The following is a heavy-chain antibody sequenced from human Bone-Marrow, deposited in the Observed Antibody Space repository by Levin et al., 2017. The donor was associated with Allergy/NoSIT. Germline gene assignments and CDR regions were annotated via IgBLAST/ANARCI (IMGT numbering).Heavy chain of an antibody. Sequence: GGSLRLSCKASGDTFSSYDINWVRQASGQGLEWMGWMNPNSGNTVYAKKFQGRVTMTRNTSISTAYMDLSSLRSDDTATYYCATGQGHLVGPPWGQGTLVTVS. CDR3: ATGQGHLVGPP. V-gene: IGHV1-8*01. CDR2: MNPNSGNT. D-gene: IGHD6-6*01. CDR1: GDTFSSYD. J-gene: IGHJ5*02.